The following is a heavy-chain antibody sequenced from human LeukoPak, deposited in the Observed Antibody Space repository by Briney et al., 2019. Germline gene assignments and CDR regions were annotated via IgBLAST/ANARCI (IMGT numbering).Heavy chain of an antibody. J-gene: IGHJ4*02. V-gene: IGHV4-59*01. CDR1: GGSISSYY. Sequence: SETLSLTCTVSGGSISSYYWSWIRQPPGKGLEWIGYIYYSGSTNYNPSLKSRVTISVDTSKNQFSLKLSSVTAADTAVYYCASFPGYSYGYYWGQGTLVTVSS. CDR3: ASFPGYSYGYY. CDR2: IYYSGST. D-gene: IGHD5-18*01.